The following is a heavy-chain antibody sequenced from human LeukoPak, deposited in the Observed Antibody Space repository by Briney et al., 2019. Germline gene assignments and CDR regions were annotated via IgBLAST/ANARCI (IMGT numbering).Heavy chain of an antibody. CDR3: ARESTAGYNSSWYGFRN. J-gene: IGHJ1*01. CDR2: INQDGSEK. V-gene: IGHV3-7*01. Sequence: PGGSLRLSCAASGFTFSGYWMSWVRQAPGKGLEGVANINQDGSEKYYVDSVKGRLTISRDNAKNSLFLRMGSLRVEDTAVYYCARESTAGYNSSWYGFRNWGQGTLVSVSS. D-gene: IGHD6-13*01. CDR1: GFTFSGYW.